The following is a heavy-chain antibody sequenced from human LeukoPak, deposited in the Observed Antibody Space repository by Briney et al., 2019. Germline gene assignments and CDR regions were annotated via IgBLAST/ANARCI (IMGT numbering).Heavy chain of an antibody. CDR1: GFTFSSYG. V-gene: IGHV3-33*01. D-gene: IGHD4-17*01. Sequence: SGGSLRLSCAASGFTFSSYGMHWVREAPGKGLEWVAVIWYDGSNKYYADSVKGRFTISRDNSKNTLYLQMNSLRAEDTAVYYCARGTTMTTRDYFDYWGQGTLVTVSS. CDR3: ARGTTMTTRDYFDY. J-gene: IGHJ4*02. CDR2: IWYDGSNK.